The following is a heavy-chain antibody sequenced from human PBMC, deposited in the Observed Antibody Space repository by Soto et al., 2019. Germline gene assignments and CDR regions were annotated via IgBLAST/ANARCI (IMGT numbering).Heavy chain of an antibody. J-gene: IGHJ4*02. V-gene: IGHV3-74*01. CDR2: INSDGSST. Sequence: GGSLRLSCAASGFTFSSYWMHWVRQAPGKGLVWVSRINSDGSSTSYADSVKGRFTISRDNAKNTLYLQMNSLRAEDTAVYYCARFYCSGGSCYHLYYWGKGTLVTVSS. CDR1: GFTFSSYW. CDR3: ARFYCSGGSCYHLYY. D-gene: IGHD2-15*01.